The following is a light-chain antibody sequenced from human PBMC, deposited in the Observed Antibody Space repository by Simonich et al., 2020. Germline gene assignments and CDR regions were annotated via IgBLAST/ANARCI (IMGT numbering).Light chain of an antibody. Sequence: DIVMTQSPDSLAVSLGERATINCKSSQSVLYSSNNKNYLAWYQQKPRQPPKLLIYWASTRESGVPDRFRCSGSGTDFTLTISSRQAEDVAVYYCQQYYSTPYTFGQGTKLEIK. V-gene: IGKV4-1*01. J-gene: IGKJ2*01. CDR2: WAS. CDR1: QSVLYSSNNKNY. CDR3: QQYYSTPYT.